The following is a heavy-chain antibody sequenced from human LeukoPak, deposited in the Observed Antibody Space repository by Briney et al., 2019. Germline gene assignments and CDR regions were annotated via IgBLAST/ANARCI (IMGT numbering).Heavy chain of an antibody. J-gene: IGHJ4*02. CDR3: ASGIGGSRDDYGDYGGYFDY. CDR2: IYSGGST. V-gene: IGHV3-53*01. Sequence: PGGSLRLSCAASGFTFSSNYMSWVRQAPGKGLEGVSVIYSGGSTYYADSVKGPFTISRDNSKNTLYLQMNSLRAEDTAVYYCASGIGGSRDDYGDYGGYFDYWGQGTLVTVSS. D-gene: IGHD4-17*01. CDR1: GFTFSSNY.